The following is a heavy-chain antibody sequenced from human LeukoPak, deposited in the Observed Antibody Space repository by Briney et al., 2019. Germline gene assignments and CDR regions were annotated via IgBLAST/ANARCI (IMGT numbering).Heavy chain of an antibody. J-gene: IGHJ4*02. CDR3: AMGPYYYDSSGYYY. CDR2: INSDGSST. V-gene: IGHV3-74*01. D-gene: IGHD3-22*01. CDR1: GFTFSSYG. Sequence: GGSLRLSCAASGFTFSSYGMHWVRQAPGKGLVWVSRINSDGSSTSYADSVKGRFTISRDNAKNTLYLQMNSLRAEDTAVYYCAMGPYYYDSSGYYYWGQGTLVTVSS.